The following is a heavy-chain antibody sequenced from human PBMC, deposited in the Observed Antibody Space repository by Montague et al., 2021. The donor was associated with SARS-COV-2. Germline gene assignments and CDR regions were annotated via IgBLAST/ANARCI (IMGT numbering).Heavy chain of an antibody. D-gene: IGHD3-10*01. V-gene: IGHV3-48*03. J-gene: IGHJ3*02. Sequence: SLRLSCAASGFIFSSYEMNWVRQAPGKGLEWISYISSSGSTIYYADSVKGRFTISRDNARNSLYLQMNSLRGEDTAVYYCARVGCFGEDASDIWGQGTMVTVSS. CDR2: ISSSGSTI. CDR1: GFIFSSYE. CDR3: ARVGCFGEDASDI.